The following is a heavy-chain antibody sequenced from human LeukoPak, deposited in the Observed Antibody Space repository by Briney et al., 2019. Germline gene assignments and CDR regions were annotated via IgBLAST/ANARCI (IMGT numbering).Heavy chain of an antibody. D-gene: IGHD3-16*01. CDR1: GFTFSSYS. CDR2: IWYDGSNK. V-gene: IGHV3-33*01. CDR3: ARMMTRRKEDY. Sequence: GGSLRLSCAASGFTFSSYSMHWVRQAPGKGLEWVAVIWYDGSNKYYADSVKGRFTISRDNSKNTLYLQMNSLRAEDTAVYYCARMMTRRKEDYWGQGTLVTVSS. J-gene: IGHJ4*02.